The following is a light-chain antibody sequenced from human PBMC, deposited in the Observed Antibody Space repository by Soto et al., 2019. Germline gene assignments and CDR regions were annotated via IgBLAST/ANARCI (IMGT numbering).Light chain of an antibody. CDR3: CSYAGSSSGV. CDR1: SSDVGSYNL. V-gene: IGLV2-23*01. Sequence: QSALTQPASVSGSPGQSITISCTGTSSDVGSYNLVSWYQHHPGKAPKLMIYEGSKRPSGVSNRFSGSKSGNTASLTISGLQADDEADYYCCSYAGSSSGVFGGGTKLTVL. J-gene: IGLJ3*02. CDR2: EGS.